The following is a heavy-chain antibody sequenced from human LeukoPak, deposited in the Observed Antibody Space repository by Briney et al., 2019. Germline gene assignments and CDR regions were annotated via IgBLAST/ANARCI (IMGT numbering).Heavy chain of an antibody. CDR1: GYTFTGYY. V-gene: IGHV1-2*06. CDR2: INPNSGGT. D-gene: IGHD3-22*01. Sequence: ASVKVSCKASGYTFTGYYMHWVRQAPGQGLEWMGRINPNSGGTNYAQKFQGRVTMTRDTSISTAYMELSRLRSDDTAVYYCARDRRYYYDSSGYPSYYYYMDVWGKGTTVTISS. J-gene: IGHJ6*03. CDR3: ARDRRYYYDSSGYPSYYYYMDV.